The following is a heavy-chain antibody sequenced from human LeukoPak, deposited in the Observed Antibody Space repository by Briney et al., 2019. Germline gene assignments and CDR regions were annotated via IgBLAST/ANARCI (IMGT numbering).Heavy chain of an antibody. D-gene: IGHD2-2*01. J-gene: IGHJ5*02. Sequence: SETLSLTCAVYGVSFSGYYWSWIRQPPGKGLEWVGEINHSGSTNYNPSLKSRVTISVDTSKNQFSLKLSSVTAADTAVYYCARGGANIVVVVPAARRVWFDPWGQGTLVTVSP. V-gene: IGHV4-34*01. CDR1: GVSFSGYY. CDR2: INHSGST. CDR3: ARGGANIVVVVPAARRVWFDP.